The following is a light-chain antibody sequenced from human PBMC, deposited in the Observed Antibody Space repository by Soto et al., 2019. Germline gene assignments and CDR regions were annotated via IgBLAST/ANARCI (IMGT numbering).Light chain of an antibody. CDR1: QTITNY. J-gene: IGKJ3*01. Sequence: DIQMTQSPSSLSASVGDRVTITCRASQTITNYLKWYQHKPGKAPKLLIYAASSLQSGVPSRFSGSGSGTDFTLTISSLQPEDFATYFCQQSHITPFTFGPGTKVDIK. CDR3: QQSHITPFT. CDR2: AAS. V-gene: IGKV1-39*01.